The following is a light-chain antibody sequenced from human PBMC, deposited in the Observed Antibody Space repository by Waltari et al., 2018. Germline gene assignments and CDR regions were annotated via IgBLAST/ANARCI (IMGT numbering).Light chain of an antibody. CDR1: RGTLSTNL. Sequence: FMLTQPHSVSESLGQAVTIPCPRSRGTLSTNLVQWYQQRPGSAPTIVIFGYNQRPSGVSARCSGSIDRSSNSASLTISGLRTEDEADYYCQSHDSTSNVVFGAGTKLTVL. J-gene: IGLJ2*01. CDR2: GYN. V-gene: IGLV6-57*04. CDR3: QSHDSTSNVV.